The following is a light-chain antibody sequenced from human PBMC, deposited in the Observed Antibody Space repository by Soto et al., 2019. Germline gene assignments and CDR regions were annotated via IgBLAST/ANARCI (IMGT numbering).Light chain of an antibody. V-gene: IGKV3-15*01. Sequence: EIVMTQSPATLSVSPGERATLSCRASQSVSSSLAWYQQKPGQAPRLLFYGASTGATGVPARFSGSGSGTEFTLTISSLQSEDLAVYYCQQYNNWLYTFGQGTKLEIK. J-gene: IGKJ2*01. CDR2: GAS. CDR1: QSVSSS. CDR3: QQYNNWLYT.